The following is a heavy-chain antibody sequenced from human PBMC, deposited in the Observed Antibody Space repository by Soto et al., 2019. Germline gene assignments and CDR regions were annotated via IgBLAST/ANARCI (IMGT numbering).Heavy chain of an antibody. V-gene: IGHV1-2*02. CDR1: GYTFSGFY. CDR2: INPNSGGT. D-gene: IGHD6-19*01. J-gene: IGHJ4*02. Sequence: ASVKVSCKASGYTFSGFYMHWVRQAPGQGLEWMGWINPNSGGTKSAEKFQGRVIMTRDTSISTAYMELSRLTSDATAVYYCASAAVTGTAGLDFWGQGTQVTVSS. CDR3: ASAAVTGTAGLDF.